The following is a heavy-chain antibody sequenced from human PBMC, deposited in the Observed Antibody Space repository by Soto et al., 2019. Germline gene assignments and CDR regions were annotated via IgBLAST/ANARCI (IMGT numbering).Heavy chain of an antibody. J-gene: IGHJ6*02. Sequence: EVPLVESGGGLVQPGVSLRLSCAASGFTFRTYWLSWVRQVPGKGLEWVANINLDGSEKNYVASVKGRFTISRDNARNSLYLPTSSLTADDTALYYCARDGSISLYSYDYHGMDVWGQGTTVTVSS. CDR2: INLDGSEK. V-gene: IGHV3-7*05. CDR3: ARDGSISLYSYDYHGMDV. D-gene: IGHD5-18*01. CDR1: GFTFRTYW.